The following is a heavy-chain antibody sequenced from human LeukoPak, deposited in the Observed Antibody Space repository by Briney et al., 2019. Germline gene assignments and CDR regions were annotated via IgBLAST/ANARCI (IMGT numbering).Heavy chain of an antibody. CDR3: ARGVGIYYDSSVSAFDI. J-gene: IGHJ3*02. Sequence: SETLSLTCTVSGGSISSYYWSWIRQPPGRGLEWIGYIYYTGTTYYNPSLKSRVTISVDTSKNQFSLKLSSVTAADTAVYYCARGVGIYYDSSVSAFDIWGQGTMVTVSS. CDR1: GGSISSYY. CDR2: IYYTGTT. D-gene: IGHD3-22*01. V-gene: IGHV4-59*01.